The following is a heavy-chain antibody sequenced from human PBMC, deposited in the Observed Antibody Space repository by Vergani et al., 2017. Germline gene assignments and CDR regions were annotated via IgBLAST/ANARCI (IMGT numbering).Heavy chain of an antibody. V-gene: IGHV3-21*01. CDR3: ASLDIVVVPAAIKKNWFDP. CDR1: GFTFSSYS. Sequence: EVQLVESGGGLVKPGGSLRLSCAASGFTFSSYSTNWVRQAPGKGLEWVSSISSSSSYIYYADSVKGRFTISRDNAKNSLYLQMNSLRAEDTAVYYCASLDIVVVPAAIKKNWFDPWGQGTLVTVSS. CDR2: ISSSSSYI. D-gene: IGHD2-2*01. J-gene: IGHJ5*02.